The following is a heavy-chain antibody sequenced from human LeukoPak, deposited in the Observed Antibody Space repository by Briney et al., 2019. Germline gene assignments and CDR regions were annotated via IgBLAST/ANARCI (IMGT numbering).Heavy chain of an antibody. CDR2: ISYDGTNK. CDR3: ARDFGWLSGFDN. D-gene: IGHD3-9*01. V-gene: IGHV3-30-3*01. J-gene: IGHJ4*02. Sequence: GGSLRLSCAASGFTFSSYAIHWVRQAPGKGLEWVAIISYDGTNKYYSDSVRGRFTISRDNSKNTLYLQMNSLRAEDTAVYYCARDFGWLSGFDNWGQGTLVTVSS. CDR1: GFTFSSYA.